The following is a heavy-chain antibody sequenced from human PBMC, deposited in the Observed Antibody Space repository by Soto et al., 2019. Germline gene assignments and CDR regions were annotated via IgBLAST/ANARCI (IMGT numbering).Heavy chain of an antibody. CDR3: AKAPGGYCSGGSCYDCDY. CDR2: ISGSGGST. J-gene: IGHJ4*02. V-gene: IGHV3-23*01. Sequence: EVQLLESGGGLVQPGGSLRLSCAASGFTFSSYAMSWVRQAPGKALEWVSAISGSGGSTYYADSVKGRFTISRDNSKNTLYLQMSSLRAEDTAVYYCAKAPGGYCSGGSCYDCDYWGQGTLVTVSS. D-gene: IGHD2-15*01. CDR1: GFTFSSYA.